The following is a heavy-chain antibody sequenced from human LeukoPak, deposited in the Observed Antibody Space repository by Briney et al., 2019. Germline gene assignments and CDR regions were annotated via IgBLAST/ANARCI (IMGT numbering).Heavy chain of an antibody. CDR2: IRYDGSTK. Sequence: PGGSLRLSCAASGFTFSNYGMHWVRQAPGKRLEWVAFIRYDGSTKNYADSVKGRLTISRDNSKNTLYLQMNSLRAEDTAVYYCAKDISWCFDYWGQGTLVTVSS. V-gene: IGHV3-30*02. CDR1: GFTFSNYG. J-gene: IGHJ4*02. CDR3: AKDISWCFDY. D-gene: IGHD2-8*02.